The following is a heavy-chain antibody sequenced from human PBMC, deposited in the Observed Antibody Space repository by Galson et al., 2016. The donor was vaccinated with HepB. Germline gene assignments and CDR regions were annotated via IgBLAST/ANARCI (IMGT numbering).Heavy chain of an antibody. CDR1: GYTFINYY. CDR3: AREGPGLRVDY. D-gene: IGHD5-12*01. Sequence: SVKVSCKASGYTFINYYIHWVRQAPGQGLEWMGIINPSGGSTNYAQNFQGRVSMTRDTSTSTVYMELSNLRSEATAVYYCAREGPGLRVDYWGQGTLVTVSS. J-gene: IGHJ4*02. V-gene: IGHV1-46*01. CDR2: INPSGGST.